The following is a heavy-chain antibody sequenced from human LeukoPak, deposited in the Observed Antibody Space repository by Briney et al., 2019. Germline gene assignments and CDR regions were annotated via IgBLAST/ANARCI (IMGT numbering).Heavy chain of an antibody. J-gene: IGHJ6*03. Sequence: SVKASSKASRLTFSSYAICWVRQAPGHGLKSMGRIIPIFGSANYAQKFQGRVTITADKSTSTAYMTLSSLRSEDTAVYYCVTSPPAYYYYMDVWGKGTTVTVSS. D-gene: IGHD1-20*01. CDR1: RLTFSSYA. CDR3: VTSPPAYYYYMDV. CDR2: IIPIFGSA. V-gene: IGHV1-69*06.